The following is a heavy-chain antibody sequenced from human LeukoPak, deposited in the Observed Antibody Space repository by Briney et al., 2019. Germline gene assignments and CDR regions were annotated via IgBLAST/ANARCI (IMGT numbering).Heavy chain of an antibody. J-gene: IGHJ4*02. D-gene: IGHD2-2*01. CDR1: GFTFSSYS. CDR2: ISSSSSYI. Sequence: PGGPLRLSCAASGFTFSSYSMNWVRQAPGKGLEWVSSISSSSSYIYYADSVKGRFTISRDNAKNSLYLQMNSLRAEDTAVYYCARASGDVVVPAAMDYWGQGTLVTVSS. V-gene: IGHV3-21*01. CDR3: ARASGDVVVPAAMDY.